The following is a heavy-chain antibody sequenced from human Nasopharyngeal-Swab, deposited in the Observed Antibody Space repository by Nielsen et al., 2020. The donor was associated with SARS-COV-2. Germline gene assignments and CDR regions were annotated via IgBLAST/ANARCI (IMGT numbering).Heavy chain of an antibody. J-gene: IGHJ4*02. V-gene: IGHV3-21*01. Sequence: GESLKISCVASGFTFTGYSMNWVRQAPGKGPEWVSPINGGSNYIYYADSLKGRFTISRDNAKNSLYLQMNSLRAEDTAVYYCARDPIYSSMRNVFDYWGQGTLVTVSS. D-gene: IGHD3-10*01. CDR1: GFTFTGYS. CDR2: INGGSNYI. CDR3: ARDPIYSSMRNVFDY.